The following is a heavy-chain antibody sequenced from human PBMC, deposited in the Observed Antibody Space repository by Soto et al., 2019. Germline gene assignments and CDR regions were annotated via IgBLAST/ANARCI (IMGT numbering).Heavy chain of an antibody. CDR2: ISYDGSNK. CDR3: AKDLVSGWPVL. D-gene: IGHD6-19*01. J-gene: IGHJ4*02. V-gene: IGHV3-30*18. CDR1: EGTCSNYG. Sequence: SMRLWSTAAEGTCSNYGMHWVRQAPGKGLEWVAVISYDGSNKYYADSVKGRFTISRDNSKNTLYLQMNSLRAEDTAVYYCAKDLVSGWPVLGGQGPLVTVSS.